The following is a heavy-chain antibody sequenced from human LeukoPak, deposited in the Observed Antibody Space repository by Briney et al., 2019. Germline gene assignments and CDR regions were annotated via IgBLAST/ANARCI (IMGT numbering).Heavy chain of an antibody. CDR1: GGSISSGDYY. Sequence: PSETLSLTCTVSGGSISSGDYYWSWIRQPPGKGLEWIGYIYYSGSTYYNPSLKSRVTISVDTSKHQFSLKLSSVAAADTAVYYCARDGIVVPAAGDFYYGMDVWGKGTTATVSS. V-gene: IGHV4-30-4*01. CDR3: ARDGIVVPAAGDFYYGMDV. CDR2: IYYSGST. J-gene: IGHJ6*04. D-gene: IGHD2-2*01.